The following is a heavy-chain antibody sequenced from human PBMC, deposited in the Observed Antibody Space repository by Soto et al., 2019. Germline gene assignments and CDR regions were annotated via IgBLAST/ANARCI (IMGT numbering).Heavy chain of an antibody. D-gene: IGHD2-2*01. Sequence: GGSLRLSCAASGFTFSSYAMSWVRQAPGKGLEWVSAISGSGGSTYYADSVKGRFTISRDNSKNTLYLQMNSLRAEDTAVYYCAKVTMGCSSTSCSVMDPFDYWGQGTLVTVSS. CDR3: AKVTMGCSSTSCSVMDPFDY. V-gene: IGHV3-23*01. CDR1: GFTFSSYA. J-gene: IGHJ4*02. CDR2: ISGSGGST.